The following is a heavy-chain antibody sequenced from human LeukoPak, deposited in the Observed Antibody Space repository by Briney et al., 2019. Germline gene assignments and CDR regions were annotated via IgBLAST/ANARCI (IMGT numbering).Heavy chain of an antibody. CDR3: ARDIRITMVRGVNPTDAFDI. J-gene: IGHJ3*02. CDR2: IYYSGST. Sequence: KTSETXSLTCTVSGGSISSYYWSWIRQPPGKGLEWIGYIYYSGSTNYNPSLKSRVTISVDTSKNQFSLKLSSVTAADTAVYYCARDIRITMVRGVNPTDAFDIWGQGTMVTVSS. CDR1: GGSISSYY. V-gene: IGHV4-59*01. D-gene: IGHD3-10*01.